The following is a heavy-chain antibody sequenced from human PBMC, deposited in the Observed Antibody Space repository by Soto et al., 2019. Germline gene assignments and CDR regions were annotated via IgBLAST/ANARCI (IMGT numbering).Heavy chain of an antibody. CDR1: GGTFSSYA. Sequence: GASVKVSCKASGGTFSSYAISWVRQAPGQGLEWMGGIIPIFGTANYAQKFQGRVTITADESTSTAYMELSSLRSEDTAVYYCAPVKRAAYWNYVGFDPWGQGTLVTVSS. V-gene: IGHV1-69*13. J-gene: IGHJ5*02. CDR3: APVKRAAYWNYVGFDP. CDR2: IIPIFGTA. D-gene: IGHD1-7*01.